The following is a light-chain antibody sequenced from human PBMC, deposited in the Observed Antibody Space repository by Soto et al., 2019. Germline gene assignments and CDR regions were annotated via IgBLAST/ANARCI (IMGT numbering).Light chain of an antibody. J-gene: IGKJ1*01. CDR2: GAS. CDR1: QSVSID. Sequence: EIVMTQSPATVPVSPGERVTLSCRASQSVSIDLAWYQQKPGQAPRLPIYGASTRAIGIPARFSGSGSGTEFTLTISRLEPEDFAVYYCQQYGSSPGTFGQGTKVDIK. CDR3: QQYGSSPGT. V-gene: IGKV3-15*01.